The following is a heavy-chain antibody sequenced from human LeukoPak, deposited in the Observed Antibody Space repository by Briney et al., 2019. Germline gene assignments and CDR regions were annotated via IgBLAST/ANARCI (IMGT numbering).Heavy chain of an antibody. CDR2: IYHSGST. CDR1: GYSISSGYY. J-gene: IGHJ3*02. CDR3: ARRDIVATIGAFDI. Sequence: PSETLSLTCTVSGYSISSGYYWGWIRQPPGKGLEWIGSIYHSGSTYYNPSLKSRVTISVDTSKNQFSLKLSSVTAADTAVYYCARRDIVATIGAFDIWGQGTMVTVSS. V-gene: IGHV4-38-2*02. D-gene: IGHD5-12*01.